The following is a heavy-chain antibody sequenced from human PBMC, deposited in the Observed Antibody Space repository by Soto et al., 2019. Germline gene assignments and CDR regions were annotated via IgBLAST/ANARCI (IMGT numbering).Heavy chain of an antibody. CDR2: IYYSGST. Sequence: LSLTCTVSGGSISSGDYYWSWIRQPPGKGLEWIGYIYYSGSTYYNPSLKSRVTISVDTSKNQFSLKLSSVTAADTAVYYCARDLRIQLWSNFDYWGQGTLVTVS. D-gene: IGHD5-18*01. V-gene: IGHV4-30-4*01. CDR3: ARDLRIQLWSNFDY. J-gene: IGHJ4*02. CDR1: GGSISSGDYY.